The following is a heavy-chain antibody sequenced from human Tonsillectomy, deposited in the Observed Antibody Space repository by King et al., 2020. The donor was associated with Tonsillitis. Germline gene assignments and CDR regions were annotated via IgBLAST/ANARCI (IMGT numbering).Heavy chain of an antibody. V-gene: IGHV4-31*03. J-gene: IGHJ5*02. CDR3: GSYGGGVFDP. CDR1: GGSISGGDYF. D-gene: IGHD4-23*01. Sequence: QLQESGPGLVKPSQTLSLTCTVSGGSISGGDYFWRWIRQHPGKGLEGIGYIYHSGNTYYNPALKSRLSILVDTSKNQFSLKLSSVTAADTAVYFCGSYGGGVFDPWGQGTLVTVSS. CDR2: IYHSGNT.